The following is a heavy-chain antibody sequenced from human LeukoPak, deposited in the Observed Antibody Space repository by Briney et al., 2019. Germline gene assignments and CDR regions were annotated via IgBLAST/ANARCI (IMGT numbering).Heavy chain of an antibody. CDR1: GFTFSSYA. V-gene: IGHV3-23*01. D-gene: IGHD3-22*01. Sequence: QTGGSLRLSCAASGFTFSSYAMSWVRQAPGKGLEWVSAISGSGGSTYYADSVKGRFTISRDNSKNTLYLQMNSLRAEDTAVYYCARDRWYYYDSSDYYHDAFDIWGQGTLVTVSS. J-gene: IGHJ3*02. CDR2: ISGSGGST. CDR3: ARDRWYYYDSSDYYHDAFDI.